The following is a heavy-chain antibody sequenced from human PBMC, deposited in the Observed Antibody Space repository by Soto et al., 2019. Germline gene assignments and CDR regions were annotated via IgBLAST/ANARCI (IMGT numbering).Heavy chain of an antibody. CDR2: IYYSGST. Sequence: SETLSLTCTVSGGSISSYYWSWIRQPPGKGLEWIGYIYYSGSTNYNPSLKSRVNISVDTSKNQFSLKLSSVTAADTAVYYCARDQPGDYYYYRDVWGKGTTVTVSS. CDR3: ARDQPGDYYYYRDV. CDR1: GGSISSYY. V-gene: IGHV4-59*01. J-gene: IGHJ6*03. D-gene: IGHD3-10*01.